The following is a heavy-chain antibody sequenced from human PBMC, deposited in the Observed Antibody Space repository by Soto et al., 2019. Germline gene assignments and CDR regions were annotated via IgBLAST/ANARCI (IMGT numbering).Heavy chain of an antibody. CDR3: ARGVAMKQYYFDY. D-gene: IGHD5-12*01. CDR1: GGSISSGDYY. CDR2: IYYSGST. V-gene: IGHV4-30-4*01. Sequence: PSETLSLTCTVSGGSISSGDYYWSWIRQPPGKGLEWIGYIYYSGSTYYNPSLKSRVTISVDTSKNQFSLKLSSVTAADTAVYYCARGVAMKQYYFDYWGQGTLVTVSS. J-gene: IGHJ4*02.